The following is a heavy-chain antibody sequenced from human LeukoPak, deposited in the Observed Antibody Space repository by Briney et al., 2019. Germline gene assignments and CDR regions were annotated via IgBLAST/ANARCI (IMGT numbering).Heavy chain of an antibody. Sequence: GGSLRLSCAASGFAFTTYAMNWVRQAPGKGLEWVSVISGSGGSTYYADSVKGRFTISRDNSKNTLYLEVNSLRAEDTAVYYCATAFYFDSSGPYWYFDLWGRGTLVTASS. CDR2: ISGSGGST. D-gene: IGHD3-22*01. CDR1: GFAFTTYA. V-gene: IGHV3-23*01. J-gene: IGHJ2*01. CDR3: ATAFYFDSSGPYWYFDL.